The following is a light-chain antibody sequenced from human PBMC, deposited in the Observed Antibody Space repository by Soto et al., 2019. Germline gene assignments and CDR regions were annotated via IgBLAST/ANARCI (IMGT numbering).Light chain of an antibody. CDR1: QSVSSSS. CDR2: GAS. J-gene: IGKJ2*01. CDR3: QQYDTSPHT. Sequence: EIVLTQSPGTLSLSPGERATLSCRASQSVSSSSLAWYQQKPGQAPRLLIYGASSRATGIPDRFSGSGSGTDFTLTISRLEPEDFAVYYCQQYDTSPHTFGRGTKVEIK. V-gene: IGKV3-20*01.